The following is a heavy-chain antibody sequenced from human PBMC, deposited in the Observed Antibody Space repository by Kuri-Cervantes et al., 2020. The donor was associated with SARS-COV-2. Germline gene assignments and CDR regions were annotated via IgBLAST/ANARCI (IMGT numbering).Heavy chain of an antibody. CDR2: ISYDGSNK. CDR1: GFTLSSYA. D-gene: IGHD1-26*01. V-gene: IGHV3-30*14. CDR3: ADWELLQL. Sequence: GESLKISCAASGFTLSSYAMHWVRQAPGKGLEWVAVISYDGSNKYYADSVKGRFTISRDNSKNTLYLQMNSLRAEDTAVYYCADWELLQLWGQGTLVTVSS. J-gene: IGHJ4*02.